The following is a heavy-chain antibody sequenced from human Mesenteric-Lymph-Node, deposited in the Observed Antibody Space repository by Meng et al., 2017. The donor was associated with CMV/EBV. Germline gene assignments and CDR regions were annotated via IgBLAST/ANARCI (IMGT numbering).Heavy chain of an antibody. CDR2: IYYSGTA. J-gene: IGHJ4*02. Sequence: VSGCSSSGAGCYCSWIRQHPGKGLEWIGYIYYSGTASYNPSLKSRVTMSVDTSKNQFSLKLTSVTAADTAVYYCAGVGATTTCLDYWGQGTLVTVSS. CDR3: AGVGATTTCLDY. D-gene: IGHD1-26*01. CDR1: GCSSSGAGCY. V-gene: IGHV4-31*02.